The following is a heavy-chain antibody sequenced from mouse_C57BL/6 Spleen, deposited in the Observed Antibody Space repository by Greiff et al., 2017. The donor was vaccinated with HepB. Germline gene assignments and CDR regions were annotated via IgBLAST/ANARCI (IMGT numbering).Heavy chain of an antibody. CDR3: AREIYYYGSNYAMDY. J-gene: IGHJ4*01. CDR1: GYTFTSYW. Sequence: VQLQQSGTELVKPGASVKLSCKASGYTFTSYWMHWVKQRPGQGLEWIGNINPSNGGTNYNEKFKSKATLTVDKSSSPAYMQLISLTSEDSAVYYCAREIYYYGSNYAMDYWGQGTSVTVSS. D-gene: IGHD1-1*01. CDR2: INPSNGGT. V-gene: IGHV1-53*01.